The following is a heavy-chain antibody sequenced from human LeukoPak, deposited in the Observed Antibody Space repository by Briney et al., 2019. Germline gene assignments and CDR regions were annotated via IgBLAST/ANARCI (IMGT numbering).Heavy chain of an antibody. J-gene: IGHJ6*02. V-gene: IGHV1-2*02. CDR2: INPNSGGA. CDR1: GYTFTGYY. CDR3: ARINVKGYYYGMDV. Sequence: ASVKVSCTASGYTFTGYYMHWVRQAPGQGLEWMGWINPNSGGANPAQKFQGRVTMTRDTSISTGYMELSSLRADDTAVYYCARINVKGYYYGMDVWGQGTTVTVSS.